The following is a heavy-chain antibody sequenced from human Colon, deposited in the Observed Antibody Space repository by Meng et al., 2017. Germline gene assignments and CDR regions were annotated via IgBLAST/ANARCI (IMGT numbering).Heavy chain of an antibody. Sequence: QGLLQGLGPGRVNPSGTLSLTCTVSGGSISSNNWWSWVRQSPGRGLEWIGEIYQSGSTNYSPSLKSRVTISLDKSKNQFSLKVSYMTAADTAVYFCARVPTTVDPFESWGQGTLVTVSS. CDR1: GGSISSNNW. CDR2: IYQSGST. CDR3: ARVPTTVDPFES. V-gene: IGHV4-4*02. J-gene: IGHJ4*02. D-gene: IGHD4-23*01.